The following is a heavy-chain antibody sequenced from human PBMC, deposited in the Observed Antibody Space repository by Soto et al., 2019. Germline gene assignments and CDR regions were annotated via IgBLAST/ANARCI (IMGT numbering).Heavy chain of an antibody. Sequence: SVKVSCKTSGGTFSSYLIDWVRQAPGQGLEWMGGIIPAFGTAKYAQKFQGRVTITADKSTTTAYMELRTLTSEDTAVYYCARGIDQHPVGFYFDTWGQGTLVTVSS. CDR2: IIPAFGTA. CDR3: ARGIDQHPVGFYFDT. V-gene: IGHV1-69*06. CDR1: GGTFSSYL. D-gene: IGHD6-13*01. J-gene: IGHJ4*02.